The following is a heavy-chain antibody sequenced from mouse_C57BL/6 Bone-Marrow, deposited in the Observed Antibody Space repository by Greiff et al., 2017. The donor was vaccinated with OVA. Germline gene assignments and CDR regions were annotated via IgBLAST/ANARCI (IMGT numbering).Heavy chain of an antibody. J-gene: IGHJ3*01. CDR2: IDPSDSYT. V-gene: IGHV1-69*01. CDR1: GYTFTSYW. CDR3: ARGENWGEFAD. D-gene: IGHD4-1*01. Sequence: VQLQQPGAELVMPGASVKLSCKASGYTFTSYWMHWVKQRPGQGLEWIGEIDPSDSYTNYNQKFKGKSTLTVDKSSSTAYMQLSSLTSEDSAVYYCARGENWGEFADWGQGTLVTVSA.